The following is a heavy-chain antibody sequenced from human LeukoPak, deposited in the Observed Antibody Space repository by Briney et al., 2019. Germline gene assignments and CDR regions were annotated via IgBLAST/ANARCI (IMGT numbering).Heavy chain of an antibody. CDR2: IIPIFGTA. CDR3: ARVGRSHCSGGSCYDY. J-gene: IGHJ4*02. D-gene: IGHD2-15*01. Sequence: SVKVSCKASGGTFSSYAISWVRQAPGQGLEWMGGIIPIFGTANYAQKFQGRVTMTRDTSTSTAYMELSSLRSEDTAVYYCARVGRSHCSGGSCYDYWGQGTLVTVSS. V-gene: IGHV1-69*05. CDR1: GGTFSSYA.